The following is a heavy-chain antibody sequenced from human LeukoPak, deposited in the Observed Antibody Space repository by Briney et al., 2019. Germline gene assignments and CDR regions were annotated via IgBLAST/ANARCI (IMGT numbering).Heavy chain of an antibody. V-gene: IGHV1-18*01. CDR2: ISAYNGNT. D-gene: IGHD4-17*01. Sequence: ASVKVSCKASGYTFTSYGISWVRQAPGQGLEWMGWISAYNGNTNYAQNFQGRLTMTADTSTSTAYMELRGLRSEDTAVYYCAREDADYTFSFDFWGQGTLVTVSS. J-gene: IGHJ4*02. CDR3: AREDADYTFSFDF. CDR1: GYTFTSYG.